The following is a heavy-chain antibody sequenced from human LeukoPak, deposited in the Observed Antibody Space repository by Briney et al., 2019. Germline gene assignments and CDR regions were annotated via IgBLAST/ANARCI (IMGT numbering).Heavy chain of an antibody. D-gene: IGHD5-12*01. CDR1: GGSISSSSYY. V-gene: IGHV4-39*07. CDR2: IYYSGST. CDR3: ARGGYGPEYYFDY. J-gene: IGHJ4*02. Sequence: SETLSLTCTVSGGSISSSSYYWGWIRQPPGKGLEWIGSIYYSGSTYYNPSLKSRVTISVDTSKNQFSLKLSSVTAADTAVYYCARGGYGPEYYFDYWGQGTLVTVSS.